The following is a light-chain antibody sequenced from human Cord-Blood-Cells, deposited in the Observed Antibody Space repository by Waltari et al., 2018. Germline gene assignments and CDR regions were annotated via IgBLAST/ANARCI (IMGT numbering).Light chain of an antibody. CDR2: AAS. J-gene: IGKJ2*01. V-gene: IGKV1-39*01. CDR1: QSISSY. CDR3: QQSYSTPYT. Sequence: DIQMTQSPSSLSASVGDRVTITCRASQSISSYLNWYQQKPGKAPKLLFDAASSLQSGVPSRFSGSGSGTDFTLTISSLQPEDFATYYCQQSYSTPYTFGQGTKLEIK.